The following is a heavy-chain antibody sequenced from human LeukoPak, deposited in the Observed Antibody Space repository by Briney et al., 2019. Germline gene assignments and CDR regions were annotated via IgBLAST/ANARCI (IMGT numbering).Heavy chain of an antibody. D-gene: IGHD2-2*01. CDR1: GFTFSDYY. J-gene: IGHJ3*02. Sequence: GGSLRLSCAASGFTFSDYYMSWIRQAPGKGLEWVSYISSSGSTIYYADSVKGRFTISRDNAKNSLYLQMNSLRAEDTAVYYCARDIVVPAATYDAFDIWGQGTMVTVSS. V-gene: IGHV3-11*04. CDR3: ARDIVVPAATYDAFDI. CDR2: ISSSGSTI.